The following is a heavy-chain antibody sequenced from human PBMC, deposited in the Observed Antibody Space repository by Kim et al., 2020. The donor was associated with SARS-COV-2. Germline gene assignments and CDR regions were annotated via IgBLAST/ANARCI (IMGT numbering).Heavy chain of an antibody. J-gene: IGHJ6*02. CDR2: INPHSGGT. CDR3: ARGRLLYYYYGMDV. Sequence: ASVKVSCKASGYTFTGYYMHWVRQAPGQELEWMGRINPHSGGTTYAQKFQGRVTMTRDTSISTAYMELSRLRSDYTAVYYCARGRLLYYYYGMDVWGQGTTVTVSS. V-gene: IGHV1-2*06. CDR1: GYTFTGYY. D-gene: IGHD3-10*01.